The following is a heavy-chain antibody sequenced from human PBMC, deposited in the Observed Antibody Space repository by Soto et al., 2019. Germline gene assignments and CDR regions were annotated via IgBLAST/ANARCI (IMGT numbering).Heavy chain of an antibody. V-gene: IGHV1-8*01. CDR2: MNPNSGNT. CDR3: AGGTVTQSHYYYYYYMDV. J-gene: IGHJ6*03. CDR1: GYTFTSYD. D-gene: IGHD4-17*01. Sequence: QVQLVQSGAEVKKPGASVKVSCKASGYTFTSYDINWVRQATGQGLEWMGWMNPNSGNTGYAQKFQGRVTMTRNTSESTVYKELSSLKSYDMSVYYRAGGTVTQSHYYYYYYMDVWGKGTTVTVSS.